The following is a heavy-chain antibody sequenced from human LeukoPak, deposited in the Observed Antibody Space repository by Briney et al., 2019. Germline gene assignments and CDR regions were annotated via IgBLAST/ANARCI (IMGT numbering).Heavy chain of an antibody. CDR2: IIPALGTV. J-gene: IGHJ6*02. Sequence: GASVKVSCKASGGTFSTFGLSWVRQAPGQGLECLGRIIPALGTVNYAKEFQGRLTITADKFTSTAYMELSSLRSEDTAVYYCARVADHYNYGMDVWGQGTTVIVSS. CDR3: ARVADHYNYGMDV. CDR1: GGTFSTFG. V-gene: IGHV1-69*04.